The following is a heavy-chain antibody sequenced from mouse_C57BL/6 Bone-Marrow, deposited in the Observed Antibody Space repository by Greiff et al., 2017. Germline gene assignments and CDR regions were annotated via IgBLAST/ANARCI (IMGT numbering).Heavy chain of an antibody. CDR3: TRLDYGSRYAMDY. Sequence: VQLQQSGTVLARPGASVKMSCKTPGYTFTSYWMHWVKQRPGQGLEWIGAIYPGNSDTSYNQKFKGKAKLTAVTSASTAYMELSSLTNEDSAVYYCTRLDYGSRYAMDYWGQGTSVTVSS. V-gene: IGHV1-5*01. D-gene: IGHD1-1*01. CDR1: GYTFTSYW. J-gene: IGHJ4*01. CDR2: IYPGNSDT.